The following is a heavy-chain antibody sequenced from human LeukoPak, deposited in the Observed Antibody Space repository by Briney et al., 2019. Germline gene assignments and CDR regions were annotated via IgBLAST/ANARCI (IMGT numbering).Heavy chain of an antibody. CDR2: INHSGST. J-gene: IGHJ4*02. CDR3: ARGLRLLWFGEPNHLYCFDY. D-gene: IGHD3-10*01. V-gene: IGHV4-34*01. CDR1: GGSFSGYY. Sequence: SETLSLTCAVYGGSFSGYYWSWIRQPPGKGLEWIGEINHSGSTNYNPSLKSRVTISVDTSKNQFSLKLSSVTAADTAVYYCARGLRLLWFGEPNHLYCFDYWGQGTLVTVSS.